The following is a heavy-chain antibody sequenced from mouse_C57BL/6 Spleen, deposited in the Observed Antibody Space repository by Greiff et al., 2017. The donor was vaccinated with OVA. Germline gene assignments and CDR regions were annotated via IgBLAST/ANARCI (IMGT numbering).Heavy chain of an antibody. CDR1: GYTFTSYW. CDR3: ARSRGYGYAMDY. D-gene: IGHD1-1*02. J-gene: IGHJ4*01. Sequence: QVQLQQPGTELVKPGASVKLSCKASGYTFTSYWMHWVKQRPGQGLEWIGNINPSNGGTNYNEKFKSKATLTVDKSSSTADMQLSSLTSEDSAVYYCARSRGYGYAMDYWGQGTSVTVSS. CDR2: INPSNGGT. V-gene: IGHV1-53*01.